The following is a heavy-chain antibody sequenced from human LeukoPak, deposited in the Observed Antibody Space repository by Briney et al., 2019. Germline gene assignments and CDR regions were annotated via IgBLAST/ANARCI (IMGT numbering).Heavy chain of an antibody. D-gene: IGHD3-10*01. CDR3: ARERGMVREVPSRPDY. J-gene: IGHJ4*02. CDR1: GYTFTSYG. CDR2: ISAYNGNS. Sequence: ASVKVSCKASGYTFTSYGISWVRQAPGQGLEWMGWISAYNGNSNYAQKFQGRLSMSTDTSTSTAYMELRSLGSDDTAVYFCARERGMVREVPSRPDYWGQGTLVTVSA. V-gene: IGHV1-18*01.